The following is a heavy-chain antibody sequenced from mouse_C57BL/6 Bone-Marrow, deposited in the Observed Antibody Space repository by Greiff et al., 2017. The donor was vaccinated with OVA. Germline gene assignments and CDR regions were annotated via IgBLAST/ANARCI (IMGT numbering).Heavy chain of an antibody. D-gene: IGHD1-1*01. CDR2: IYPRDGST. V-gene: IGHV1-78*01. J-gene: IGHJ3*01. CDR3: AGRRLIYYYGSSPAWFAY. CDR1: GYTFTDHT. Sequence: QVQLQQSDAELVKPGASVKISCKVSGYTFTDHTIHWMKQRPEQGLEWIGYIYPRDGSTKYNEKFKGKATLTADKSSSTAYMQLNSLTSEDSAVYFCAGRRLIYYYGSSPAWFAYWGQGTLVTVSA.